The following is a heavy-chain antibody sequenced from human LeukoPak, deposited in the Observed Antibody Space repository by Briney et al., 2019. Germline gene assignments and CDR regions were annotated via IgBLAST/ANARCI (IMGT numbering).Heavy chain of an antibody. CDR1: GFTFSSYA. J-gene: IGHJ4*02. V-gene: IGHV3-23*01. D-gene: IGHD6-13*01. Sequence: GGSLRLSCAASGFTFSSYAMSWVRQAPGKGLEWVSAISGGGGSTYYADSVKGRFTISRDNSKNTLYLQMNSLRAEDTAVYYCAKDHPNPGSSSWYDYWGQGTLVTVSS. CDR3: AKDHPNPGSSSWYDY. CDR2: ISGGGGST.